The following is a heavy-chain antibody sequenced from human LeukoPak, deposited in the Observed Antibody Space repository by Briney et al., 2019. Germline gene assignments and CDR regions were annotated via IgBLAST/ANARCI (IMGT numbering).Heavy chain of an antibody. V-gene: IGHV1-69*05. CDR3: ATFYSSGYYFLY. CDR1: GGSFSSYA. CDR2: IMPTFDTA. Sequence: ASVKVSCKASGGSFSSYAFNWVRQAPGQGLEWMGGIMPTFDTANYAQKFQGRVTITTDESTSTAYMEFSNLRSEDTAMYYCATFYSSGYYFLYWGQGTLVTVSS. D-gene: IGHD3-22*01. J-gene: IGHJ4*02.